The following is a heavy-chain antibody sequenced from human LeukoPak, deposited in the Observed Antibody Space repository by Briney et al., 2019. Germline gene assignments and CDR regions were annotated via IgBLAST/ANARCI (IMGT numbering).Heavy chain of an antibody. CDR2: IYHSGST. J-gene: IGHJ4*02. CDR3: ARGRGGSYYFDY. V-gene: IGHV4-38-2*02. CDR1: GYSISSGYY. D-gene: IGHD1-26*01. Sequence: PSETLSLTCTVSGYSISSGYYWGWIRQPPGRGLEWIGSIYHSGSTYYNPSLKSRVTISVDTSKNQSSLKLSSVTAADTAVYYCARGRGGSYYFDYWGQGTLVTVSS.